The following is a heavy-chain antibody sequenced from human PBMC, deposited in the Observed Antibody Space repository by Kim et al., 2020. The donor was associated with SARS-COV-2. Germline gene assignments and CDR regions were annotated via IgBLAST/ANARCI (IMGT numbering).Heavy chain of an antibody. J-gene: IGHJ6*02. CDR1: GFTFSSYD. CDR2: IGTAGDT. D-gene: IGHD5-12*01. CDR3: ARGQYGGYGPYGMDV. V-gene: IGHV3-13*01. Sequence: GGSLRLSCAASGFTFSSYDMHWVRQATGKGLEWVSAIGTAGDTYYPGSVKGRFTISRENAKNSLYLQMNSLRAGDTAVYYCARGQYGGYGPYGMDVWGQGTTVTVSS.